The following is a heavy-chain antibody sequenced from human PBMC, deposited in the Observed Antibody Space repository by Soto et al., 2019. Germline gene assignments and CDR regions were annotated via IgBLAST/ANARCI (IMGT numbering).Heavy chain of an antibody. CDR1: GYTFTGYY. V-gene: IGHV1-2*04. D-gene: IGHD6-13*01. J-gene: IGHJ6*02. CDR2: INPNSGGT. CDR3: GRGRPAGTRPSPPMAV. Sequence: ASVKVSCKASGYTFTGYYMHWVRQAPGQGLEWMGWINPNSGGTNYAQKFQGWVTMTRDTSISTAYMELSRLRSDDTAVYYCGRGRPAGTRPSPPMAVWAQGTTATVSS.